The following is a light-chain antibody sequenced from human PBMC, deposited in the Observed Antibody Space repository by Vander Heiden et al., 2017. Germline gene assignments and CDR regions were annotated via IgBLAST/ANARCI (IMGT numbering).Light chain of an antibody. Sequence: LTHPASVSVSPGQTASITCSGDKLGDKYASWYQQKPGQSPVLVIYQDSQRPSGIPERFSGSNSGNTATLAISGTQAMDEDDYYCQAWGSSTVVFGGGTKL. J-gene: IGLJ2*01. CDR2: QDS. CDR1: KLGDKY. V-gene: IGLV3-1*01. CDR3: QAWGSSTVV.